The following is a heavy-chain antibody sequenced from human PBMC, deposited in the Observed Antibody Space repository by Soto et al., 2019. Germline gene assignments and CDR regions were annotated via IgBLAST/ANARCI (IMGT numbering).Heavy chain of an antibody. CDR3: ARDRYSSSSNWFDP. Sequence: GGSLRLSCAASGFTFSDYYMSWIRQAPGKGLEWVSYISSSGSTIYYADSVKGRFTISRDNAKNSLYLQMNSLRAEDTAVYYCARDRYSSSSNWFDPWGQGTLVTVSS. CDR1: GFTFSDYY. V-gene: IGHV3-11*01. J-gene: IGHJ5*02. CDR2: ISSSGSTI. D-gene: IGHD6-6*01.